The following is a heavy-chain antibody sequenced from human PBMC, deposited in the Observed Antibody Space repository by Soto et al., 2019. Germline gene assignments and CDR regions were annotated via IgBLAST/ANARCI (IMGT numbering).Heavy chain of an antibody. CDR3: AREESPYSSSSGDGYYYGMDV. Sequence: AASVKVSCKASGYTFTGYYMHWVRQAPGQGLEWMGWINPNSGGTNYAQKFQGWVTMTRDTSISTAYMELSRLRSDDTAVYYCAREESPYSSSSGDGYYYGMDVWGQGTTVTVSS. CDR1: GYTFTGYY. V-gene: IGHV1-2*04. CDR2: INPNSGGT. D-gene: IGHD6-6*01. J-gene: IGHJ6*02.